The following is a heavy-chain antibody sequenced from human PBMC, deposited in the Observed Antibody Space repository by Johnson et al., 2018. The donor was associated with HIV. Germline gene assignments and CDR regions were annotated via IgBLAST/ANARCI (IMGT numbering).Heavy chain of an antibody. V-gene: IGHV3-66*02. J-gene: IGHJ3*02. CDR1: GFTVNSNY. Sequence: VQLVESGGGVVRPGGSLRLSCAASGFTVNSNYMSWVRQAPGKGLAWVSIFYSDGSTYDADSVTGRFTISRDNSKNTLYLQMNRLRAEDTAVYYCARGRVPGDGFDIWGQGTMVTVSS. CDR3: ARGRVPGDGFDI. CDR2: FYSDGST.